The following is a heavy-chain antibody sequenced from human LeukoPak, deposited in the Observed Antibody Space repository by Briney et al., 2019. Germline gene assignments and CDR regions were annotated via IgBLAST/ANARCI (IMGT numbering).Heavy chain of an antibody. Sequence: WASVKVSCKASGYTFTGYYMHWVRQAPGQGLEWMGWIDPNSGGTNYAQNFQDRVTMTRDTSISTAYMELSRLTSDDTAVYYCARGLDLGGILLSPFDYWGRGTLVTVSS. D-gene: IGHD2-15*01. J-gene: IGHJ4*02. CDR1: GYTFTGYY. CDR3: ARGLDLGGILLSPFDY. CDR2: IDPNSGGT. V-gene: IGHV1-2*02.